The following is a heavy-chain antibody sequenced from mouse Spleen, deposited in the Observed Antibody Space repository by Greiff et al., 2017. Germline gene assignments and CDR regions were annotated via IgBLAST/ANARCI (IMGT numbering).Heavy chain of an antibody. CDR1: GYTFTSYW. V-gene: IGHV1-55*01. CDR3: ARGYYGSDYFDY. J-gene: IGHJ2*01. D-gene: IGHD1-1*01. CDR2: IYPGSGST. Sequence: VQLQQPGAELVKPGASVKMSCKASGYTFTSYWITWVKQRPGQGLEWIGDIYPGSGSTNYNEKFKSKATLTVDTSSSTAYMQLSSLTSEDSAVYYCARGYYGSDYFDYWGQGTTLTVSS.